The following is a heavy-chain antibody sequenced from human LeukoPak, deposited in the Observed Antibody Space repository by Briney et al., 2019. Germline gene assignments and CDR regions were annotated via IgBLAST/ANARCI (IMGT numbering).Heavy chain of an antibody. D-gene: IGHD6-13*01. J-gene: IGHJ4*02. CDR3: ARRSSSSWYGASWYFDY. CDR2: MYYTGTT. Sequence: SETLSLTCTVSGGSITDYFWNWIRQPPGKGLEWIGYMYYTGTTNYNPSLKSRVTISVDTSKNQFSLKLSSVTAADTAVYYCARRSSSSWYGASWYFDYWGQGTLVTVSS. CDR1: GGSITDYF. V-gene: IGHV4-59*01.